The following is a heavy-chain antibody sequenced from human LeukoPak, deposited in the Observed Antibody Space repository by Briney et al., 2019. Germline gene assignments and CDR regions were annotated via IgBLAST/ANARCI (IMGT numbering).Heavy chain of an antibody. V-gene: IGHV3-48*03. CDR3: AGGGDY. CDR1: GFIFSTYE. CDR2: ISNSGNTI. Sequence: GGSLRLSCAASGFIFSTYEMNWVRQAPGKGLEWVSYISNSGNTIYYADSVKGRFTISRDNAKNSLCLQMNSLRAEDTAVYYCAGGGDYWGQGTLVTVSS. J-gene: IGHJ4*02.